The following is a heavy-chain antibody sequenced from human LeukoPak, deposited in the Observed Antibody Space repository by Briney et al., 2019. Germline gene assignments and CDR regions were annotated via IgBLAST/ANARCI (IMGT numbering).Heavy chain of an antibody. J-gene: IGHJ6*02. CDR3: ARLRRMRNILARFISYYYGMDV. D-gene: IGHD3-9*01. V-gene: IGHV1-8*01. CDR2: MNPNSGNT. Sequence: ASVKVSCKASGYTFTSYDINWVRQATGQGLEWMGWMNPNSGNTNYAQKLQGRVTMTKNTSISTAYMELSSLRSEAMDVYYCARLRRMRNILARFISYYYGMDVWGQGTTVTVSS. CDR1: GYTFTSYD.